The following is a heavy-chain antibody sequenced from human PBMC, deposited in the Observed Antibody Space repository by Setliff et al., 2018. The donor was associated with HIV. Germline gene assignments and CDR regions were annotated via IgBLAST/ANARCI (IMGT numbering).Heavy chain of an antibody. CDR1: GGSFRGYY. CDR2: SNQSGSG. CDR3: AKGRSGYDSRLYYYHHGMDV. V-gene: IGHV4-34*01. Sequence: SETLSLTCVAYGGSFRGYYWSWIRQPPGKGLEWIGESNQSGSGNYNPSLKSRVTISVDTSKNEFSLNMGSVTAADTAVYYCAKGRSGYDSRLYYYHHGMDVWGQGTTVTVSS. J-gene: IGHJ6*02. D-gene: IGHD5-12*01.